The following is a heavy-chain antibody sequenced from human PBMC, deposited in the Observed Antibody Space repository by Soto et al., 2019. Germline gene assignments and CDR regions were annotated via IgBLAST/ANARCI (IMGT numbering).Heavy chain of an antibody. J-gene: IGHJ4*02. V-gene: IGHV3-23*01. CDR2: IYGDATEA. D-gene: IGHD1-1*01. CDR3: DRDRRPDGRWDIDY. CDR1: GFAFNTYT. Sequence: EVQLLESGGCLVQPGGSLRLSCAASGFAFNTYTMNWVRQAPGKGLEWVSGIYGDATEAYYADSVRGRFIIARDNSKNALLLQMNGLRAEDTAVYYCDRDRRPDGRWDIDYWGQGTLVTVSS.